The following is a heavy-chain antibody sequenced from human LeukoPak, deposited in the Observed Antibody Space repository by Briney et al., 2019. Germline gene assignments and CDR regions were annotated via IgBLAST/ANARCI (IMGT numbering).Heavy chain of an antibody. J-gene: IGHJ3*02. CDR3: ARSYCSRTSCYAFDI. D-gene: IGHD2-2*01. V-gene: IGHV3-21*01. Sequence: GGSLRLSCAASGFTFSSYSMNWVRQAPGKGLEWVSSISSSSSYIYYADSVKGRFTISRDNAKNSLYLQMNSLRAEDTAVYYCARSYCSRTSCYAFDIWGQGTMVTVSS. CDR2: ISSSSSYI. CDR1: GFTFSSYS.